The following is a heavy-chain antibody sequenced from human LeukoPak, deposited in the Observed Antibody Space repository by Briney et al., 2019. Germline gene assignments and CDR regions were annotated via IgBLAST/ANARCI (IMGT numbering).Heavy chain of an antibody. V-gene: IGHV1-24*01. CDR2: FDPEGGET. J-gene: IGHJ2*01. D-gene: IGHD1-26*01. Sequence: ASVKVSCKVSGYTLTELSMHWVRQAPGKGLEWMGGFDPEGGETIYAQKFQGRVTMTEDTSTDTAYMELSSLRSEDTAVYYCATDFTSSGSYLATDYWGRGTLVTVSS. CDR1: GYTLTELS. CDR3: ATDFTSSGSYLATDY.